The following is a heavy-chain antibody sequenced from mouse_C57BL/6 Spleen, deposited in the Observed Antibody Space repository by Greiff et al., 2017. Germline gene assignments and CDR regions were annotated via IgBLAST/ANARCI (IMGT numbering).Heavy chain of an antibody. CDR1: GFTFSSYG. Sequence: EVQGVESGGDLVKPGGSLKLSCAASGFTFSSYGMSWVRQTPDKRLEWVATISSGGSYTYYPDSVKGRCTISRDNAKNTLYLHMSSLKSEDTAMYYCARHEEDSSAYFDYWGQGTTLTVSS. J-gene: IGHJ2*01. CDR2: ISSGGSYT. V-gene: IGHV5-6*01. D-gene: IGHD3-2*02. CDR3: ARHEEDSSAYFDY.